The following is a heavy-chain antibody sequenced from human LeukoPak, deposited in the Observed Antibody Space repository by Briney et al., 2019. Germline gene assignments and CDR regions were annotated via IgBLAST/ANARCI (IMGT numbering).Heavy chain of an antibody. CDR2: MSAYNGNT. Sequence: ASVKVSCKASGYTFTSYGISWVRQAPGQGLEWMGWMSAYNGNTNYAQKLQGRVTMTTDTSTSTAYMELRSLRSDDTAVYYCARLRITIFGVALIFDYWGQGTLVTVSS. CDR3: ARLRITIFGVALIFDY. V-gene: IGHV1-18*01. J-gene: IGHJ4*02. D-gene: IGHD3-3*01. CDR1: GYTFTSYG.